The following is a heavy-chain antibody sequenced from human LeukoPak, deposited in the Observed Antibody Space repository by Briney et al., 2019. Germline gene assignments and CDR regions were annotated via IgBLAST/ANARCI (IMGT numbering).Heavy chain of an antibody. Sequence: SQTLSLTCTVSGGSISSGDYYWSLTRQPPGKGLEWIGNIYYSGSTNYNPSLKSRVTISIDPSKNQFSLKLSSVTAADTAIYYCVKDNGRWFDPWGQGTLVIVSS. CDR1: GGSISSGDYY. J-gene: IGHJ5*02. CDR3: VKDNGRWFDP. CDR2: IYYSGST. V-gene: IGHV4-61*08. D-gene: IGHD1-26*01.